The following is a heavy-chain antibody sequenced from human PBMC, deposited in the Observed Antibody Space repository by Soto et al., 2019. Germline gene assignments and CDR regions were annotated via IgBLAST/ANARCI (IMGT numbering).Heavy chain of an antibody. CDR3: ARRYGASFDY. Sequence: ISSYYWSWIRQPPGKGLEWIGYIYYSGSTNYNPSLKSRVTISVDTSKNQFSLKLSSVTAADTAVYYCARRYGASFDYWGQGTLVTVSS. J-gene: IGHJ4*02. V-gene: IGHV4-59*01. D-gene: IGHD4-17*01. CDR1: ISSYY. CDR2: IYYSGST.